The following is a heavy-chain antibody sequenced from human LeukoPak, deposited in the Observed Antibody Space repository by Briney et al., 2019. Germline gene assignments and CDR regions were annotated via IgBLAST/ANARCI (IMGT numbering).Heavy chain of an antibody. Sequence: SETLSLTCTVSGGSISSGGYYWSWIRQPPGKGLEWFGYIFHSGSTYYNPSLKSPVTISVDRSQNQFSLKLRSVTAAATAVYDCAGLLRNYYYGMDVWGQGTTVTVSS. CDR2: IFHSGST. J-gene: IGHJ6*02. CDR1: GGSISSGGYY. D-gene: IGHD3-3*01. CDR3: AGLLRNYYYGMDV. V-gene: IGHV4-30-2*01.